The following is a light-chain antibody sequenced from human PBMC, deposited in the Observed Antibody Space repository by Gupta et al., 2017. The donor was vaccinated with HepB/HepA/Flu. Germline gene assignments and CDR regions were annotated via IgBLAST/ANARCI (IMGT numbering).Light chain of an antibody. CDR2: DVN. Sequence: QSALTQPASVSGSPGQAITISCTGTSSDVGGYNYVSWYQQHPGTAPKLMIYDVNNRPSGVSNRFSGSKSGNTASLTISGLQAEDEAYYYGSSYTGRSTRFVFGGGTKLTVL. V-gene: IGLV2-14*03. CDR3: SSYTGRSTRFV. CDR1: SSDVGGYNY. J-gene: IGLJ2*01.